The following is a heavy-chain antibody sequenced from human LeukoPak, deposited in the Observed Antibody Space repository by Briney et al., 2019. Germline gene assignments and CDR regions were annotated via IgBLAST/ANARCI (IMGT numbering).Heavy chain of an antibody. CDR1: GGSISSSSYY. CDR3: ARGWGSPDCSGGSCYYPLLFDY. Sequence: PSETLSLTCTVSGGSISSSSYYWGWIRQPPGKGLEWIGSIYYSGSTYYNPSLKSRVSISVDTSKNQFSLKLSSVTAADTAVYYCARGWGSPDCSGGSCYYPLLFDYWGQGTLVTVSS. CDR2: IYYSGST. D-gene: IGHD2-15*01. J-gene: IGHJ4*02. V-gene: IGHV4-39*07.